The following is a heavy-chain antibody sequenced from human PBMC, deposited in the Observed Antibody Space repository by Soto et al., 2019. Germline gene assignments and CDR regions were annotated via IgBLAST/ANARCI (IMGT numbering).Heavy chain of an antibody. J-gene: IGHJ5*01. D-gene: IGHD1-7*01. CDR2: IYYSGST. V-gene: IGHV4-59*01. Sequence: ASETLSLTCTVSGGSISSYYWSWIRQPPGKGLEWIGYIYYSGSTNYNPSLKSRVTISVDTSKNQFSLKLSSVTAADTAVYYCELFRGSRTTENCFYSCAQGSLVIVSS. CDR1: GGSISSYY. CDR3: ELFRGSRTTENCFYS.